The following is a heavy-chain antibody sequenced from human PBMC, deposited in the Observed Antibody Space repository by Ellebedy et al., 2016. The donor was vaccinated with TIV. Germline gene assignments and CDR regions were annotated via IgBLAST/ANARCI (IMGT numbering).Heavy chain of an antibody. CDR2: FDWDDDI. J-gene: IGHJ2*01. CDR1: GFSLITSGVG. V-gene: IGHV2-70*04. Sequence: SGPTLVKPTQTLTLTCTFSGFSLITSGVGVGWVRQPPGKALEWLARFDWDDDIFYSTSLKTRLTISKDTSKNQVVLTMTNMDPVDTATYYCARMLGRMGYFDLWGRGTLITVSS. CDR3: ARMLGRMGYFDL. D-gene: IGHD1-26*01.